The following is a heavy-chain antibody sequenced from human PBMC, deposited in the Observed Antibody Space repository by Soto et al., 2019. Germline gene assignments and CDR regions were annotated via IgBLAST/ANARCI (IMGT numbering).Heavy chain of an antibody. CDR3: ANDQVYGDTYFDY. CDR2: VSGDLSTT. J-gene: IGHJ4*02. Sequence: GGSLRLSCAASGFTLTRYAMSWVRQAPGKGLEWVSAVSGDLSTTYYADSVKGRFSISRDNSKNTVYLQMNSLRVEDTAVYYCANDQVYGDTYFDYWGQGPQVTVSS. V-gene: IGHV3-23*01. D-gene: IGHD4-17*01. CDR1: GFTLTRYA.